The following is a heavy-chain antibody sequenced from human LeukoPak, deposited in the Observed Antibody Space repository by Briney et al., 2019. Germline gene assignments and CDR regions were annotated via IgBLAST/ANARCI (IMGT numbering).Heavy chain of an antibody. Sequence: GRSLRLSCAASGFTFSSYAMSWVRQAPGKGLEWVSAISGSGGSTYYADSVKGRFTISRDNSKNTLYLQMNSLRAEDTAVYYCANNRGYYDSSGYYYFDYWGQGTLVTVSS. J-gene: IGHJ4*02. D-gene: IGHD3-22*01. CDR1: GFTFSSYA. CDR2: ISGSGGST. V-gene: IGHV3-23*01. CDR3: ANNRGYYDSSGYYYFDY.